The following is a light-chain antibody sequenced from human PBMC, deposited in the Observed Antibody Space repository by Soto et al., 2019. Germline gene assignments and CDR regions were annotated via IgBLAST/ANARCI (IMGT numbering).Light chain of an antibody. Sequence: QSALTQPASVSGSPGQSITISCTGTSSDIGTYNSVSWHQQHAGKVPKLMIYDVTNRPSGVSDRLSGSKSGNTASLTISGLQAEDEADYYCTSYTTSSTLVFGGGTKLTVL. J-gene: IGLJ2*01. CDR1: SSDIGTYNS. V-gene: IGLV2-14*01. CDR3: TSYTTSSTLV. CDR2: DVT.